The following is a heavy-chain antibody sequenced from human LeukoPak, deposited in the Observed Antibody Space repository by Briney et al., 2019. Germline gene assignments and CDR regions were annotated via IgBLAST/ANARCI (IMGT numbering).Heavy chain of an antibody. CDR3: ARERYYDSSGYYYNWFDP. J-gene: IGHJ5*02. CDR1: GGTFSSYA. V-gene: IGHV1-69*13. D-gene: IGHD3-22*01. Sequence: GASVKVSCKASGGTFSSYAISWVRQAPGQGLEWMGGIIPIFGTANYAQKFQGRVTITADESTSTAYMELSRLRSDDTAVYYCARERYYDSSGYYYNWFDPWGQGTLVTVSS. CDR2: IIPIFGTA.